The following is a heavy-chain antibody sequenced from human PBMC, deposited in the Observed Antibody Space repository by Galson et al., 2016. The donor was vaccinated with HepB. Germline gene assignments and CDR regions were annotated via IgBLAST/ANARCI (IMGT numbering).Heavy chain of an antibody. Sequence: SLRLSCADSGFTFDDYAMHWVRQAPGKGLEWDSGIRWTGGTIGYADSVQGRFTISRDNAKNSLYLQMNSLRPGVTALYYCARQQQVVISGFDVGGQGTTVTVSS. CDR2: IRWTGGTI. D-gene: IGHD6-13*01. V-gene: IGHV3-9*01. CDR3: ARQQQVVISGFDV. CDR1: GFTFDDYA. J-gene: IGHJ6*02.